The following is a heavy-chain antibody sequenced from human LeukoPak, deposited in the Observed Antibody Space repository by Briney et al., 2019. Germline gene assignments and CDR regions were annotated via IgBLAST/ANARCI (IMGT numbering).Heavy chain of an antibody. V-gene: IGHV1-2*02. CDR1: GYTFTGYY. Sequence: GASVKVSCKASGYTFTGYYMHWVRQAPGQGLEWMGWINPNSGGTNYAQKFQGRVTMTRDTSISTAYMELSRLRSDDTAVYYCARLRIYGNYYYYGMDVWGQGTTVIVSS. CDR2: INPNSGGT. D-gene: IGHD4-17*01. J-gene: IGHJ6*02. CDR3: ARLRIYGNYYYYGMDV.